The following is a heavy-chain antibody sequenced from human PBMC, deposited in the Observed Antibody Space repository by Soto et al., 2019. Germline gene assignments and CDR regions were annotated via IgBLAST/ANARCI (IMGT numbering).Heavy chain of an antibody. CDR2: ISSSGSTI. V-gene: IGHV3-11*01. D-gene: IGHD2-2*01. CDR3: ARDDCSSTSCYDYYYYYGMDV. CDR1: GFTVSSNY. J-gene: IGHJ6*02. Sequence: GGSLRLSCAASGFTVSSNYMSWVRQAPGKGLEWVSYISSSGSTIYYADSVKGRFTISRDNAKNSLYLQMNSLRAEDTAVYYCARDDCSSTSCYDYYYYYGMDVWGQGTTVTVSS.